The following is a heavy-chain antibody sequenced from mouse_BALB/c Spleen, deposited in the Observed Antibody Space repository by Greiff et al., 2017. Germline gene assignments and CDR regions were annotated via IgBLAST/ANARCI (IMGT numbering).Heavy chain of an antibody. V-gene: IGHV3-6*02. CDR3: ARASHYYGYVGSFDY. CDR1: GYSITSGYY. J-gene: IGHJ2*01. Sequence: EVKLEESGPGLVKPSQSLSLTCSVTGYSITSGYYWNWIRQFPGNKLEWMGYISYDGSNNYNPSLKNRISITRDTSKNQFFLKLNSVTTEDTATYYCARASHYYGYVGSFDYWGQGTTLTVSS. D-gene: IGHD1-2*01. CDR2: ISYDGSN.